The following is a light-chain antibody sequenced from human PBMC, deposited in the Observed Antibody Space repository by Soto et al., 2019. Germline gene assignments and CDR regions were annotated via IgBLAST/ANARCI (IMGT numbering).Light chain of an antibody. Sequence: EIVMTQSPATLSVSPGERTTLSCRASQSVGNNLAWYQQKPGQAPRLLIYGAYTRATGIPARFSGSGSGTDFTLTISSLQSEDFAGYYCQHYNYWPPKTFGQGTKVEMK. CDR3: QHYNYWPPKT. V-gene: IGKV3-15*01. CDR1: QSVGNN. J-gene: IGKJ1*01. CDR2: GAY.